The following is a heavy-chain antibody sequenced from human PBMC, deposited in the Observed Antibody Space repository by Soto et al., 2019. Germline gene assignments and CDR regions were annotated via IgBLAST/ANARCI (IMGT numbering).Heavy chain of an antibody. CDR3: VKDGSSGWPYFDDMDV. CDR1: GFTFRSSG. J-gene: IGHJ6*02. V-gene: IGHV3-30*18. Sequence: PWGSLRLSCAASGFTFRSSGVHWVRQAPGKGLEWVAVILYDGSKKYYADSVTGRFTISRDNSKNTLYLQMSSLRAEDTALYYCVKDGSSGWPYFDDMDVWGQGTTVTVSS. CDR2: ILYDGSKK. D-gene: IGHD6-19*01.